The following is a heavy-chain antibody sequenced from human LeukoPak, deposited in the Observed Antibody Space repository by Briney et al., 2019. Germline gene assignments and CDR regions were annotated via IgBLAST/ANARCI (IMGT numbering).Heavy chain of an antibody. CDR1: GYTFTSYG. D-gene: IGHD6-19*01. V-gene: IGHV1-18*01. CDR2: ISAYNGKT. Sequence: ASVKVSCKASGYTFTSYGISWVRQAPGQGLEWVGWISAYNGKTNYAHKLHGRVTVTTGTCTSTAYMELRSVRSVDTGAYNCARDIAEAGTGYWGQETLVTVSS. J-gene: IGHJ4*02. CDR3: ARDIAEAGTGY.